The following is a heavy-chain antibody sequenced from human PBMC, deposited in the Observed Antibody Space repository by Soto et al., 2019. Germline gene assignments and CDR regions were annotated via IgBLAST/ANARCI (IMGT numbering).Heavy chain of an antibody. CDR1: GGSISSGGYY. CDR2: IYYSGST. CDR3: ARGSSSCFPFFDD. V-gene: IGHV4-31*03. J-gene: IGHJ4*02. Sequence: SETLSLTCTVSGGSISSGGYYWSWIRQHPGKGLEWIGYIYYSGSTYYNPSLKSRVTISVDTSKNQFSLKLSSVTAADTAVYYCARGSSSCFPFFDDWGQGTLVTVSS. D-gene: IGHD6-13*01.